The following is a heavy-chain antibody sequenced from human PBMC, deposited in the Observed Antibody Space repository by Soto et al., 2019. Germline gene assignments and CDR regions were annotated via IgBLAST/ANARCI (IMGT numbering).Heavy chain of an antibody. Sequence: GGSLRLSCAASGFTFSSYGMHWVRQAPGKGLEWVAVIWYDGSNKYYADSVKGRFTISRDNSKNTLYLQMNSLRAEDTAVYYCARDEDTAMVRYFDLWGRGTLVTVS. V-gene: IGHV3-33*01. CDR2: IWYDGSNK. D-gene: IGHD5-18*01. CDR1: GFTFSSYG. J-gene: IGHJ2*01. CDR3: ARDEDTAMVRYFDL.